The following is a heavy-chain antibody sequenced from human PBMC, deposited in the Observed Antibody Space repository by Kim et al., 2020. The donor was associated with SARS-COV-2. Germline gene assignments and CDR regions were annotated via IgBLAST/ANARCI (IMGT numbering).Heavy chain of an antibody. V-gene: IGHV1-2*06. CDR3: AIYEQWLTLPFDY. CDR2: INPNSGGT. CDR1: GYTFTGYY. J-gene: IGHJ4*02. Sequence: ASVKVSCKASGYTFTGYYMHWVRQAPGQGLEWMGRINPNSGGTNYAQKFQGRVTMTRDTSISTAYMELSRLRSDDTAVYYCAIYEQWLTLPFDYWGQGTLVTVSS. D-gene: IGHD6-19*01.